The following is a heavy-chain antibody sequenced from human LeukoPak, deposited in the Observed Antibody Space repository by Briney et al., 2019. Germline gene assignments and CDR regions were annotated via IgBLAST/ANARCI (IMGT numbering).Heavy chain of an antibody. Sequence: GASVKVSYNCAVYAVTICGIIWVRQAPAQGLEWMGLIRAHNGNTNYEQKLQGRVTMTTDTSTRTAYMELRSLRFDDTAVYYCATVEGATIYFDYWGQGTLVTVSS. CDR1: VYAVTICG. D-gene: IGHD1-26*01. V-gene: IGHV1-18*01. CDR3: ATVEGATIYFDY. CDR2: IRAHNGNT. J-gene: IGHJ4*02.